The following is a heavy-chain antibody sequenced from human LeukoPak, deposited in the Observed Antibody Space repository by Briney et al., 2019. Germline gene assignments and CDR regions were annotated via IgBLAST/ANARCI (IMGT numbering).Heavy chain of an antibody. V-gene: IGHV5-51*01. Sequence: GESLKISCKGSGYSFTSYWIGWVRQMPGKGLEWMGIIYHGDSDTRYSPSFQGQVTISADKSISTAYLQWSSLKASDTAMYYCARHYGEEDYGDYRLVDYWGQGTLVTVSS. CDR2: IYHGDSDT. CDR3: ARHYGEEDYGDYRLVDY. CDR1: GYSFTSYW. J-gene: IGHJ4*02. D-gene: IGHD4-17*01.